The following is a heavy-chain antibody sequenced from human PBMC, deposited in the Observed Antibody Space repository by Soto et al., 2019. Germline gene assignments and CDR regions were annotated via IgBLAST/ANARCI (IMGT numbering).Heavy chain of an antibody. V-gene: IGHV3-30-3*01. J-gene: IGHJ4*02. CDR1: GFTFSSYA. CDR2: ISYDGSNK. CDR3: ARSYSSSSGDDY. Sequence: GGSLRLSCAASGFTFSSYAMHWVRQAPGKGLEWVAVISYDGSNKYYADSVKGRFTISRDNSKNTLYLQMNSLRAEDAAVYYCARSYSSSSGDDYWGQGTLVTVSS. D-gene: IGHD6-6*01.